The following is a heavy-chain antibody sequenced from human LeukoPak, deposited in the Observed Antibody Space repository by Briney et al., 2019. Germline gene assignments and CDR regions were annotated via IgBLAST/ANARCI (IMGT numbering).Heavy chain of an antibody. CDR2: ISSSSSTI. V-gene: IGHV3-48*01. CDR1: GFTFSSYS. Sequence: PGGSLRLSCAASGFTFSSYSTNWVRQAPGKGLEWVSYISSSSSTIYYADSVKGRFTISRDNAKNSLYLQMNSLRAEDTAVYYCARGRTVEMATRRAVTRPYYFDYWGQGTLVTVSS. J-gene: IGHJ4*02. CDR3: ARGRTVEMATRRAVTRPYYFDY. D-gene: IGHD5-24*01.